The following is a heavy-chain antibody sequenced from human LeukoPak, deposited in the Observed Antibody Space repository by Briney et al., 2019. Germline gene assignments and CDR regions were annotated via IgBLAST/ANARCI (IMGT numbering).Heavy chain of an antibody. CDR3: ARAGGYCSSTSCHMYYFDY. V-gene: IGHV3-7*04. J-gene: IGHJ4*02. Sequence: GGSLRLSCAASGFTFSSYWMSWVRQAPGKGLEWVANIKQDGSEKYYVDSVKGRFTISRDNAKNSLYLQMNSLRAEDTAVYYCARAGGYCSSTSCHMYYFDYWGQGTLVTVSS. CDR1: GFTFSSYW. D-gene: IGHD2-2*02. CDR2: IKQDGSEK.